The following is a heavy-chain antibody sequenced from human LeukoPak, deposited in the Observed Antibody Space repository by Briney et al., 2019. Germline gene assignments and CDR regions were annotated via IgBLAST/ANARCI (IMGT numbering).Heavy chain of an antibody. CDR2: IYTTGST. V-gene: IGHV4-4*07. CDR3: ARQIAGAGKAGFDY. J-gene: IGHJ4*02. CDR1: GGSISSYH. D-gene: IGHD6-19*01. Sequence: SETLSLTCTVTGGSISSYHWTWIRQPAGKGLEWIGRIYTTGSTNYNPSLNSRVTMSVDTSKNQFSLKLNSVTAADTAVYYCARQIAGAGKAGFDYWGQGTLVTVSS.